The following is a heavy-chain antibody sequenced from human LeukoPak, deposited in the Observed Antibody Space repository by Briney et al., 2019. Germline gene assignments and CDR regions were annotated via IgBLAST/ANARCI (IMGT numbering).Heavy chain of an antibody. J-gene: IGHJ4*02. Sequence: SETLSLTCTVSGVSISSSSYYWGWIRQPPGKGLEWIGSIYYSGSTYYNPSLKSRVTISVDTSKNQFSLKLSSVTAADTAVYYCARSPKYSSSPPDYWGQGTLVTVSS. V-gene: IGHV4-39*01. CDR3: ARSPKYSSSPPDY. CDR1: GVSISSSSYY. D-gene: IGHD6-6*01. CDR2: IYYSGST.